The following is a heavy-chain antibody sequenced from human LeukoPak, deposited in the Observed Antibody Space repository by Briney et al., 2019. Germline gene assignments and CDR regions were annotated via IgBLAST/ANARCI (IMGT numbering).Heavy chain of an antibody. CDR3: ARGGMEWLSDYYYYYGMDV. Sequence: GGSLRLSCAASGFTFSSYAMSWVRQAPGKGLEWVSAISGSGGSTYYADSVKGRFTISRDNAKNSLYLQMNSLRAEDTAVYYCARGGMEWLSDYYYYYGMDVWGQGTTVTVSS. CDR2: ISGSGGST. V-gene: IGHV3-23*01. D-gene: IGHD3-3*01. J-gene: IGHJ6*02. CDR1: GFTFSSYA.